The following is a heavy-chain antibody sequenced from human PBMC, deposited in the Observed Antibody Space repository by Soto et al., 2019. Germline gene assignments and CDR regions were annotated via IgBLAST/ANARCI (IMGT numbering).Heavy chain of an antibody. CDR1: GGTFSSYA. J-gene: IGHJ6*02. CDR3: ARAYYDILTGYPHYYYYGMDV. CDR2: IIPIFGTA. Sequence: QVQLVQSGAEVKKPGSSVKVSCKASGGTFSSYAISWVRQAPGQGLEWMGGIIPIFGTANYAQKFQGRVTITADESTSTAYMELSSLRSEDTAVYYCARAYYDILTGYPHYYYYGMDVWGQGTTVTVSS. D-gene: IGHD3-9*01. V-gene: IGHV1-69*12.